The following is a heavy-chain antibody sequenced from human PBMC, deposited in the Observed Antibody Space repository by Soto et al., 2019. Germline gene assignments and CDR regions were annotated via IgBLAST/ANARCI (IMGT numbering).Heavy chain of an antibody. CDR3: ASHDGDYSPWFDP. CDR2: IYYSGST. CDR1: GGSISSYY. Sequence: QVQLQESGPGLVKPSETLSLTCTVSGGSISSYYWSWIRQPPGKGLEWIGYIYYSGSTNYNPSLKSRVTISVDTSKNQFSLKLSSVTAADTAVYYCASHDGDYSPWFDPWGQGTLVTVSS. D-gene: IGHD4-17*01. J-gene: IGHJ5*02. V-gene: IGHV4-59*08.